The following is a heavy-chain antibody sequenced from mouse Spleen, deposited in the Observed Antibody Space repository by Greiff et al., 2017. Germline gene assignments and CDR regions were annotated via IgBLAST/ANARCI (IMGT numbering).Heavy chain of an antibody. CDR2: IDPTSGYP. Sequence: VHLVESGAELAKPGASVKLSCKASDYTFTNYWMHWVKQRPGQGLEWIGYIDPTSGYPRYTQQFKDKATLTADTSSSTAYMQLSSLTYEDSAVYYCARSGGSSWNWYFDVWGAGTTVTVSS. CDR3: ARSGGSSWNWYFDV. V-gene: IGHV1-7*01. CDR1: DYTFTNYW. J-gene: IGHJ1*01. D-gene: IGHD1-1*01.